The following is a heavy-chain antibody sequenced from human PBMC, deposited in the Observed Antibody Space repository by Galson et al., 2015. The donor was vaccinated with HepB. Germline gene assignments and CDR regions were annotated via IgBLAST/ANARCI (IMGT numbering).Heavy chain of an antibody. J-gene: IGHJ4*02. D-gene: IGHD3-3*01. CDR2: INAGNGNT. Sequence: SVKVSCKASGYTFTRYAMHWVRQAPGQRLEWMGWINAGNGNTKYSQKFQGRVTITRDTSASTAYMELSSLRSEDTAVYYCARGGITIFGVVIQHDGIDYWGQGTLVTVSS. CDR3: ARGGITIFGVVIQHDGIDY. V-gene: IGHV1-3*01. CDR1: GYTFTRYA.